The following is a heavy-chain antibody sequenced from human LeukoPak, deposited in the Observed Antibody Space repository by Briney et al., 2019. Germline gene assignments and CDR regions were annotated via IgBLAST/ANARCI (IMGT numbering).Heavy chain of an antibody. CDR1: GFTVSSNY. CDR2: IYSGGST. CDR3: ARDFLGYCSSTSCDGAFDI. Sequence: GGSLRLSCAASGFTVSSNYMSWVRQAPGKGLEWVSVIYSGGSTYYADSVKGRFTISRDNAKNSLYLQMNSLRAEDTAVYYCARDFLGYCSSTSCDGAFDIWGQGTMVTVSS. V-gene: IGHV3-53*01. D-gene: IGHD2-2*01. J-gene: IGHJ3*02.